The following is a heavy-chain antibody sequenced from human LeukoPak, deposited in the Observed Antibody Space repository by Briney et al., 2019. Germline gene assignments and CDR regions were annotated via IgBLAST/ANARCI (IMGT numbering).Heavy chain of an antibody. Sequence: SETLSLTCTVSGGSISSYHWSWIRQPPGKGLEWIGYIYYSGSTNYNPSLKSRVTISVDTSKNQFSLKVNSVTAADTAVYYCARVVAGRRFDPWGQGTLVTVSS. CDR3: ARVVAGRRFDP. J-gene: IGHJ5*02. CDR1: GGSISSYH. D-gene: IGHD6-19*01. V-gene: IGHV4-59*01. CDR2: IYYSGST.